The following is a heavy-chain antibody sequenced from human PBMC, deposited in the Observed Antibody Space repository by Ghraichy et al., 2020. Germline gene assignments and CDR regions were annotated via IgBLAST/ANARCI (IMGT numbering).Heavy chain of an antibody. D-gene: IGHD1-20*01. CDR3: ARGRLYNYNPRGWFDP. J-gene: IGHJ5*02. Sequence: LSCAVSGDSINSGDYSWTWIRQPPGKGLEWIGNIYHGGSTYFNPSLKSRATISLDTSKNQFSLKLSSVTAADTAIYYCARGRLYNYNPRGWFDPWGQGTPVTVSS. CDR2: IYHGGST. CDR1: GDSINSGDYS. V-gene: IGHV4-30-2*01.